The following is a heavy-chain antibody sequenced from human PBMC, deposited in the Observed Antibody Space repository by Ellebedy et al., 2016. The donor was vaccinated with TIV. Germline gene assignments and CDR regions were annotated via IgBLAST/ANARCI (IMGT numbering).Heavy chain of an antibody. CDR1: GFTFSRYW. V-gene: IGHV3-7*01. CDR3: TRDENWGGFDL. Sequence: GGSLRLXCAASGFTFSRYWISWVRQAPGKGLEWVANIREDGSEKFFVDSVKGRFTISRDNAKNSVFLQMNSLRADDTALYYCTRDENWGGFDLWGQGTMVTVSS. CDR2: IREDGSEK. J-gene: IGHJ3*01. D-gene: IGHD7-27*01.